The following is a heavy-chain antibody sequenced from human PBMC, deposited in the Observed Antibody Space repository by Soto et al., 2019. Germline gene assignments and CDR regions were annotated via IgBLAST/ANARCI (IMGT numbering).Heavy chain of an antibody. J-gene: IGHJ4*02. CDR2: ISSSGSTT. CDR1: GFTFSSNA. Sequence: GGSLRLSCAASGFTFSSNAMSWVRQAPGKGLQWVSGISSSGSTTYYADSVKGRFTISRDNSKNTLYLQMNSLRAEDTAVYFCAKDLRGYPGIADFWGQGTLVTVSS. V-gene: IGHV3-23*01. D-gene: IGHD6-13*01. CDR3: AKDLRGYPGIADF.